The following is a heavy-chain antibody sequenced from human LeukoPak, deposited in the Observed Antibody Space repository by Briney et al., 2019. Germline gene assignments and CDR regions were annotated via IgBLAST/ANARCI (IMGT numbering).Heavy chain of an antibody. CDR2: IGPGLDT. CDR1: GFTFRSYA. Sequence: GGSLRLSCVASGFTFRSYAMTWVRQAPGKGLEWVSTIGPGLDTHYADSVKGRFTISRDNSKNTVFLQMNSLRAEDTAVYYCAKYGLVGATRWFDPWGQGTLVTVSS. CDR3: AKYGLVGATRWFDP. V-gene: IGHV3-23*01. J-gene: IGHJ5*02. D-gene: IGHD1-26*01.